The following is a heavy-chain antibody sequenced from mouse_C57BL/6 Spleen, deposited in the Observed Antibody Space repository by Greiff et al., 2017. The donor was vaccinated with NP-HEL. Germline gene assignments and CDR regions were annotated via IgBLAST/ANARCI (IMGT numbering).Heavy chain of an antibody. CDR3: ARRGYDYDVGAMDY. Sequence: VQLQQSGGGLVKPGGSLKLSCAASGFTFSSYAMSWVRQTPEKRLEWVATISDGGSYTYYPDNVKGRFTISRDNAKNNLYLQMSHLKSEDTAMYYCARRGYDYDVGAMDYWGQGTSVTVSS. D-gene: IGHD2-4*01. CDR2: ISDGGSYT. CDR1: GFTFSSYA. V-gene: IGHV5-4*01. J-gene: IGHJ4*01.